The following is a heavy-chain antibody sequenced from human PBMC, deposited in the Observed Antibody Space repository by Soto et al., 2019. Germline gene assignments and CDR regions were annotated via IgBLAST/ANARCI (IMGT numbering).Heavy chain of an antibody. CDR2: IYYSGST. V-gene: IGHV4-31*03. CDR1: GGSISSGGYY. Sequence: SETLSLTCTVSGGSISSGGYYWSWIRQHPGKGLEWIGYIYYSGSTYYNPSLKSRVTISVDTSKNQFSLKLNSVTAADTAVYYCARVNYGNYYYYYGMDVWGQGTTVTVSS. CDR3: ARVNYGNYYYYYGMDV. D-gene: IGHD4-17*01. J-gene: IGHJ6*02.